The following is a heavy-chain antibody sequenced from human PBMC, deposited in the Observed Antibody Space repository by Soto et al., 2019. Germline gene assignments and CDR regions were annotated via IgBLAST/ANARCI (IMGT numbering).Heavy chain of an antibody. D-gene: IGHD3-22*01. J-gene: IGHJ1*01. CDR1: GDSITRGAYY. Sequence: SETLSLTCTVSGDSITRGAYYWTWIRQHPGKGLEWIGYIYYSGSTYYNPSLKSRVTISVDTSKNQFSLKLSSVTAADTAVYYCAIYDSSGSRGFQHWGQGTLVTVSS. V-gene: IGHV4-31*03. CDR2: IYYSGST. CDR3: AIYDSSGSRGFQH.